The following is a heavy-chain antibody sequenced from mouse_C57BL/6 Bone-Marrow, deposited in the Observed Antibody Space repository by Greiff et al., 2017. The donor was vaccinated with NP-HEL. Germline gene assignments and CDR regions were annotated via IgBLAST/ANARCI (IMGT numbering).Heavy chain of an antibody. CDR1: GYTFTSYW. V-gene: IGHV1-61*01. J-gene: IGHJ4*01. Sequence: QVQLQQPGAELVRPGSSVKLSCKASGYTFTSYWMDWVKQRPGQGLEWIGNMYPADREKNYNQKCKDKATLTVDKSSSTAYMQLSSLTSEDSAVYYCARGDYDWGQGTSVTVSS. CDR3: ARGDYD. D-gene: IGHD2-4*01. CDR2: MYPADREK.